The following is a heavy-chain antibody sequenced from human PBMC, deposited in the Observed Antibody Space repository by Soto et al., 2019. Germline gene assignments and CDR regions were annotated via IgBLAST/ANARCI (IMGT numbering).Heavy chain of an antibody. CDR2: IFHTGNT. CDR3: ARPWGPSYVARSHYGY. Sequence: QVQLQQWGATLLKPSETLSLTCAVYGEYFSGYYWSWIRQTPGKGLEWIGEIFHTGNTNNNPSLNSRITISVDTSRNQFSLNLTSVTAADTAVYYCARPWGPSYVARSHYGYWGQGTLVTVSS. V-gene: IGHV4-34*12. D-gene: IGHD3-10*01. CDR1: GEYFSGYY. J-gene: IGHJ4*02.